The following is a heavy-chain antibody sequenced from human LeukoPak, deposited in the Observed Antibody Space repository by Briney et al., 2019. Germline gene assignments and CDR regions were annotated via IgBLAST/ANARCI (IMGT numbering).Heavy chain of an antibody. V-gene: IGHV4-4*02. D-gene: IGHD1-1*01. CDR2: IYYTGST. CDR3: ARVGDWNDLVY. CDR1: GFTFSNAW. Sequence: PGGSLRLSCAASGFTFSNAWMSWVRQAPGKGLEWIGSIYYTGSTYYNPSLKSRVTISVDTSKNQFSLKLNSVTAADTAVYYCARVGDWNDLVYWGQGTLVTVSS. J-gene: IGHJ4*02.